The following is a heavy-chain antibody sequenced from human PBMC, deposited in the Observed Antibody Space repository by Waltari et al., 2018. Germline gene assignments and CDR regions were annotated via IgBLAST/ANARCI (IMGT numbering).Heavy chain of an antibody. D-gene: IGHD3-10*01. V-gene: IGHV1-2*06. CDR1: GYTFTGYY. CDR3: ARSRLQDHYGSGSYYFNYYYYGMDV. J-gene: IGHJ6*02. CDR2: INPNSGGT. Sequence: QVQLVQSGAEVKKPGASVKVSCKASGYTFTGYYMHWVRQAPGQGLEWMGRINPNSGGTNYAQKFQGRVTMTRDTSISTAYMELSRLRSDDTAVYYCARSRLQDHYGSGSYYFNYYYYGMDVWGQGTTVTVSS.